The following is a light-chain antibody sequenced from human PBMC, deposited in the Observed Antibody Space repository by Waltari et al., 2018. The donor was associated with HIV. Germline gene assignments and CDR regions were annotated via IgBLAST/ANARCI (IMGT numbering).Light chain of an antibody. J-gene: IGKJ5*01. V-gene: IGKV3-11*01. Sequence: EIVLTQSPGTPSLSPGESAPLPCRASQSVSNYLAWYQQKPGQAPRLLIYDASNRVTGIPARFSGSGSGTDFTLTISSLEPEDFAVYYCQQRSNWPPITFGQGTRLEIK. CDR2: DAS. CDR1: QSVSNY. CDR3: QQRSNWPPIT.